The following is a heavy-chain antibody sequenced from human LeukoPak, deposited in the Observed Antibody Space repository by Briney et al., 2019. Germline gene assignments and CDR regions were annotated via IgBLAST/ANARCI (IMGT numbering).Heavy chain of an antibody. CDR2: IGSTSTTI. D-gene: IGHD3-22*01. CDR3: ARGPLYDITGSYGL. V-gene: IGHV3-48*01. Sequence: PGGSLTLSCAASGFTFSAHTMNWVRLAPGKGLEWVSYIGSTSTTIYYAQSVEGRFTISRDNGKNSLYLQMSSLTVEDTAVYYCARGPLYDITGSYGLWGQGTLVTVSS. J-gene: IGHJ4*02. CDR1: GFTFSAHT.